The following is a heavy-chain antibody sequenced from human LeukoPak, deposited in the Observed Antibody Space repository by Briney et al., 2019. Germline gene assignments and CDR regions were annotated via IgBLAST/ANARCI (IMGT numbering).Heavy chain of an antibody. J-gene: IGHJ6*03. CDR2: IKQDGSEK. Sequence: PGGSLRLFCGASVFIFDTHDMHWVRHAPGKGLERVANIKQDGSEKYYVDSVKGRFTISRDNAKNSLYLQMNSLRAEDTAVYYCARAVDTAMVRRYYYYYYYMDVWGKGTTVTVSS. CDR1: VFIFDTHD. V-gene: IGHV3-7*01. D-gene: IGHD5-18*01. CDR3: ARAVDTAMVRRYYYYYYYMDV.